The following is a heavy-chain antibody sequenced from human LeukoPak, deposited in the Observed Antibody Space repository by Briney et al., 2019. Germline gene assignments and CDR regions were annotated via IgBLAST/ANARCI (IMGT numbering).Heavy chain of an antibody. CDR1: GVSFSGYY. V-gene: IGHV4-34*01. Sequence: PSETLSLTCAVYGVSFSGYYWSWIRQPPGKGLEWIGEINHRGSTNYNPSLKSRVTISVDTSKNQFSLKLSSVTAADTAVYYCAGRDLRGIAAAGSDLGYFYSYMDVWGKGTTATVSS. CDR3: AGRDLRGIAAAGSDLGYFYSYMDV. J-gene: IGHJ6*03. CDR2: INHRGST. D-gene: IGHD6-13*01.